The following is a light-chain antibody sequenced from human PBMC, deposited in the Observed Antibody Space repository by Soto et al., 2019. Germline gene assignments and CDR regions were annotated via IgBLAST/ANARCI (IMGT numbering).Light chain of an antibody. CDR1: HSLSSD. Sequence: DIPMTHSPSSLSASVVYIVGITLGASHSLSSDLKWYHQNPCNAPKLLIYDASALPRGGPSRFSGSGSGTKFTLSIASLQPDDFATYYCQQYETFSGTFGPGPRWIS. V-gene: IGKV1-5*01. CDR3: QQYETFSGT. CDR2: DAS. J-gene: IGKJ1*01.